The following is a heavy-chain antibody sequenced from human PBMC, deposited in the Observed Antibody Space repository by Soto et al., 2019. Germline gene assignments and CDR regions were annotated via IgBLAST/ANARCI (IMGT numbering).Heavy chain of an antibody. CDR1: GGSISSYY. V-gene: IGHV4-59*01. CDR3: ARMDIAAPNLFDP. Sequence: PSETLSLTCTVSGGSISSYYWSWTRQPPGKGLEWIGYIYYSGSTNYNPSLKSRVTISVDTSKNQFSLKLSSVTAADTAVYYCARMDIAAPNLFDPWGQGTLVIVSS. J-gene: IGHJ5*02. D-gene: IGHD5-12*01. CDR2: IYYSGST.